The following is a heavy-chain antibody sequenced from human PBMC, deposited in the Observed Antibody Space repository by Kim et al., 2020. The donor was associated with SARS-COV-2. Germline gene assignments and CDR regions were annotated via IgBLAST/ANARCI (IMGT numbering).Heavy chain of an antibody. J-gene: IGHJ3*01. CDR3: ARRNSGWNDAFDV. Sequence: YNPPLKSRLTISVDTSKKQFSLKLSSVSAADTAMYYCARRNSGWNDAFDVWGQGTMVTVSS. V-gene: IGHV4-39*01. D-gene: IGHD6-19*01.